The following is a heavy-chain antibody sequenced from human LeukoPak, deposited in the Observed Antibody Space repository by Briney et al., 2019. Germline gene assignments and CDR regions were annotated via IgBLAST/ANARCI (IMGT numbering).Heavy chain of an antibody. CDR2: ISYDGSNK. D-gene: IGHD2-2*01. CDR1: GFTFSSYA. V-gene: IGHV3-30-3*01. CDR3: AKDHWVVPNYFDY. J-gene: IGHJ4*02. Sequence: PGGSLRLSCAASGFTFSSYAMHWVRQAPGKGLEWVAVISYDGSNKYYADSVKGRFTISRDNSKNTLYLQMNSLRAEDTAVYYCAKDHWVVPNYFDYWGQGTLVTVSS.